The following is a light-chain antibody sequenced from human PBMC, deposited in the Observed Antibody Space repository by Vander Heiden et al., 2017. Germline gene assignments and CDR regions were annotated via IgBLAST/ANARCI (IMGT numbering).Light chain of an antibody. CDR1: SSGVGTYNY. CDR2: DVT. V-gene: IGLV2-11*01. CDR3: CSYAGSYTLV. J-gene: IGLJ2*01. Sequence: QSALTQPRSVSGSPGQSVTISCTGTSSGVGTYNYVSWYQQHPGKAPKLIIYDVTKGPSGVPDRFSGSKSGNTASLTISGLQAEDEADYYCCSYAGSYTLVFGGGTKLTVL.